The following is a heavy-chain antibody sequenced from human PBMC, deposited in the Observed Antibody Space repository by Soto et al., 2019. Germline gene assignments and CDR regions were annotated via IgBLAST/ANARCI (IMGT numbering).Heavy chain of an antibody. D-gene: IGHD5-12*01. Sequence: QVQLVESGGGVVQPGRSLRLSCAASGFSFSKYGMHWVRQAPGKGLEWVASISYEGSNKNYADSVKGRFTISRDNSRSTLFMQMNSVGAEDLAIYYCAKKGRVEVATPEPIDAFDIWGRGTMVTVSS. CDR1: GFSFSKYG. CDR3: AKKGRVEVATPEPIDAFDI. J-gene: IGHJ3*02. CDR2: ISYEGSNK. V-gene: IGHV3-30*18.